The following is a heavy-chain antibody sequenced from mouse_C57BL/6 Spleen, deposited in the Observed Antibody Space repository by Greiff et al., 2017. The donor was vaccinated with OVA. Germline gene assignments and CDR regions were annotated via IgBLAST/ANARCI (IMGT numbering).Heavy chain of an antibody. CDR3: AYYDYDMDAMDD. Sequence: VQLQQPGTELVKPGASVKLSCKASGYTFTSYWMHWVKQRPGQGLEWIGNINPSNGGTNYNEKFKSKATLTVDKSSSTASMQLSSLTSEDSAVDYCAYYDYDMDAMDDWGQGTSVTVSS. CDR2: INPSNGGT. V-gene: IGHV1-53*01. D-gene: IGHD2-4*01. CDR1: GYTFTSYW. J-gene: IGHJ4*01.